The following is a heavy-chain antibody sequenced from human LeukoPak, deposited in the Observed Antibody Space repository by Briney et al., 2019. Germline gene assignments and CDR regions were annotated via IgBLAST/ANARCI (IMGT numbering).Heavy chain of an antibody. CDR2: IDHSGST. CDR3: ARGTGDILTGIDY. V-gene: IGHV4-34*01. Sequence: SETLSLTCTVSGGSISSYYWSWIRQPPGKGLEWIGEIDHSGSTNYNPSLKSRVTISVDTSKNQFSLKLSSVTAADTAVYYCARGTGDILTGIDYWGQGTLVTVSS. D-gene: IGHD3-9*01. J-gene: IGHJ4*02. CDR1: GGSISSYY.